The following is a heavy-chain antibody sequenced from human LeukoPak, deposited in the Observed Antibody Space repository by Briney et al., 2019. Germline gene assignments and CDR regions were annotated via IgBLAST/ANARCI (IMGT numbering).Heavy chain of an antibody. D-gene: IGHD3-16*01. CDR2: IGTAGDT. CDR3: ARDGGMIRFGGQDV. J-gene: IGHJ6*02. V-gene: IGHV3-13*01. CDR1: GFTFSSYD. Sequence: PGGSLRLSCAASGFTFSSYDMHWVRHATGKGLEWVSAIGTAGDTYYPGSVKGRFTISRENAKNSLYLQMNSLRVEDTAVYYCARDGGMIRFGGQDVWGQGTTVTVSS.